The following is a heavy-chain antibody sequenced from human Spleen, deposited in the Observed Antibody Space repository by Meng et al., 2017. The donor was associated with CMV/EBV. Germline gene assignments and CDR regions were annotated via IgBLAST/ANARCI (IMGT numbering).Heavy chain of an antibody. CDR3: TRVGGYCSGGSCNSYYYYGLDV. J-gene: IGHJ6*02. CDR2: TRSKAYGGTI. D-gene: IGHD2-15*01. Sequence: GESLKISCSTSGFTSNNYGMHWVRQAPGKGLEWVGSTRSKAYGGTIEYAASVKGRFTISRDDFKRIAYLQMNSLKTEDTAVYYCTRVGGYCSGGSCNSYYYYGLDVWGQGTTVTVSS. CDR1: GFTSNNYG. V-gene: IGHV3-49*04.